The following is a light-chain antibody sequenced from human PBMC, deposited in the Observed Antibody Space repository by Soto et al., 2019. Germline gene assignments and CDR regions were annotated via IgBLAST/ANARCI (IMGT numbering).Light chain of an antibody. CDR1: KCIRND. CDR3: LQDYNYPLT. J-gene: IGKJ1*01. Sequence: ALQMTQSPSSLSASVGDRVTITCRASKCIRNDLGWYQQKPGQAPKLLVYAASILQSGVPSRFSGSGSCTDFTLTNSSLQPEDFATYYCLQDYNYPLTFGQGTKVEIK. V-gene: IGKV1-6*01. CDR2: AAS.